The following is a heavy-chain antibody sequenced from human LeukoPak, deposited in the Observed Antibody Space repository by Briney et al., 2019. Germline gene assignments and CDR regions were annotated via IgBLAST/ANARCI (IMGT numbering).Heavy chain of an antibody. Sequence: GGSLRLSCAASGFTFSSYWMSWVRQAPGKGLEWVANIKQDGSEKYHVDSVKGRFTISRDNAKNSLYLQMNSLRAEDTAVYYCARDQGDFWSGYGRDYWGQGTLVTVSS. D-gene: IGHD3-3*01. CDR1: GFTFSSYW. CDR3: ARDQGDFWSGYGRDY. CDR2: IKQDGSEK. J-gene: IGHJ4*02. V-gene: IGHV3-7*01.